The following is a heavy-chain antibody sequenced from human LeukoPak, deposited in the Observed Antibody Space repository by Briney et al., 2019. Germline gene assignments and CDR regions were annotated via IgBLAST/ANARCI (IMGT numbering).Heavy chain of an antibody. D-gene: IGHD3-10*01. Sequence: PSETLSLTCTVSGGSVSSGSYYWSWIRQPPGKGLEWIGYIYYSGSTNYNPSLKSRVTISVDTSKNQFSLKLSSVTAADTAVYYYARAANYGSLDYWGQGTLVTVSS. CDR3: ARAANYGSLDY. CDR2: IYYSGST. CDR1: GGSVSSGSYY. V-gene: IGHV4-61*01. J-gene: IGHJ4*02.